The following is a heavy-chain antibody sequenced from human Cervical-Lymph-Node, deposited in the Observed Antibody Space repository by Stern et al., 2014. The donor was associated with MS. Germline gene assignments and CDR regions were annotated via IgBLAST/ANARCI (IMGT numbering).Heavy chain of an antibody. D-gene: IGHD3-22*01. CDR3: ARAYTYYSHSAAY. V-gene: IGHV1-69*01. CDR2: IIPTFDTP. Sequence: QLVQSGAEVKKPGSSVKVSCKASGGTFSSYEISWVRQAPGQGLEWMGVIIPTFDTPTYAQKFQDRVSISADESTSTAYMELSTLKSEDTAIYFCARAYTYYSHSAAYWGQGTLVTVSS. CDR1: GGTFSSYE. J-gene: IGHJ4*02.